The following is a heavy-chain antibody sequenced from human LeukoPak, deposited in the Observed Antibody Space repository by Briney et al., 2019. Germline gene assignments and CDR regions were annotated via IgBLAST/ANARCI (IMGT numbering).Heavy chain of an antibody. Sequence: PGGSLRLSCAAPGFTLSDYYMSWIRQAPGKGLEWVSSISSSSSYIYYADSVKGRFTISRDNAKNSLYLQMNSLRAEDTAVYYCASEVVADAFDIWGQGTMVTVSS. J-gene: IGHJ3*02. CDR1: GFTLSDYY. CDR2: ISSSSSYI. V-gene: IGHV3-11*06. CDR3: ASEVVADAFDI. D-gene: IGHD2-15*01.